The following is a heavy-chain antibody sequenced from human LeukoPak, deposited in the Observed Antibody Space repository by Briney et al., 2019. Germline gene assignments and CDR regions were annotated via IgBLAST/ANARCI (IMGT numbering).Heavy chain of an antibody. CDR1: GGSISSGGYY. V-gene: IGHV4-30-2*01. D-gene: IGHD5-12*01. Sequence: SQTLSLTCTVSGGSISSGGYYWSWIRQPPGKGLEWIGYIYHSGSTYYNPSLKSRVTISVDRSKNQFSLKLSSVTAADTAVYYCAREVKWPNAFDIWGQGTLVTVSS. J-gene: IGHJ3*02. CDR2: IYHSGST. CDR3: AREVKWPNAFDI.